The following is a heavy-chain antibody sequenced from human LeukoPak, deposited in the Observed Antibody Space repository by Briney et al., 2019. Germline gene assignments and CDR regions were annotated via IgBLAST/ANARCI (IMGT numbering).Heavy chain of an antibody. V-gene: IGHV3-7*03. CDR1: GFTFSDHY. CDR3: ARDPYVSNFDY. CDR2: IKEDGSET. Sequence: GGSLRLSCVASGFTFSDHYMDWVRQAPGKGPEWMGNIKEDGSETYYVDSVKGRFTISRDNAQNSLYLHMHSLRVEDTAVYYCARDPYVSNFDYWGQGTLVTVSS. J-gene: IGHJ4*02. D-gene: IGHD3-10*02.